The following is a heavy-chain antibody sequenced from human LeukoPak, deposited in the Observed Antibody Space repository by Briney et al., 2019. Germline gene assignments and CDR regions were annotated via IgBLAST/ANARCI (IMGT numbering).Heavy chain of an antibody. CDR1: GYTFTSYY. Sequence: ASVKVSCKASGYTFTSYYMHWVRQAPGQGLEWMGWINPNSGGTNYAQKFQGWVTMTRGTSISTAYMELSRLRSDDTAVYYCARGDWKTRGFDYWGQGTLVTVSS. D-gene: IGHD1-1*01. V-gene: IGHV1-2*04. CDR3: ARGDWKTRGFDY. CDR2: INPNSGGT. J-gene: IGHJ4*02.